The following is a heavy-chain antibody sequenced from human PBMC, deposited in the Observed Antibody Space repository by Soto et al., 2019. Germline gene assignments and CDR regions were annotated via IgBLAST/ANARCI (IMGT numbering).Heavy chain of an antibody. Sequence: SETLSLTCTVSGGSISSSSYYWGWIRQPPGKGLEWIGSIYYSGNTYYNPSLKSRVTISADTSKNQFSLKLSSVTPEDTAVYYCARDLGAFDIWGQGTTVTVSS. CDR1: GGSISSSSYY. CDR3: ARDLGAFDI. D-gene: IGHD7-27*01. V-gene: IGHV4-39*07. CDR2: IYYSGNT. J-gene: IGHJ3*02.